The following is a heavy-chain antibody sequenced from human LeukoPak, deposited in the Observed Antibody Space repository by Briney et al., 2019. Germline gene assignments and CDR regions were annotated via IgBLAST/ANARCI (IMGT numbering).Heavy chain of an antibody. CDR3: AKDQIVGATSSYYGMDV. J-gene: IGHJ6*02. V-gene: IGHV3-23*01. D-gene: IGHD1-26*01. CDR1: GFTFSSYA. Sequence: PGGSLRLSCAASGFTFSSYAMSWVRQAPGKGLEWVSAISGSGGSTYYADSVKGRFTISRDNSKNTLDLQMNSLSAEDTAVYYCAKDQIVGATSSYYGMDVWGQGTTVTVSS. CDR2: ISGSGGST.